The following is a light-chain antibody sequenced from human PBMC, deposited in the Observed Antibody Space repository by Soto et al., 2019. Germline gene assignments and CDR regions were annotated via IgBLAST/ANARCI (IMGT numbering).Light chain of an antibody. J-gene: IGKJ1*01. CDR3: LQRSDWWT. V-gene: IGKV3-11*01. CDR2: DAS. CDR1: QSVSTY. Sequence: EIVLTQSPGTLSLSPGERAALSCRASQSVSTYLAWYQQKPGQPPRLLIYDASTRATGIPARFSGSGSGADFTLTISSLEPEDFAVYYCLQRSDWWTCGQGTKVDIK.